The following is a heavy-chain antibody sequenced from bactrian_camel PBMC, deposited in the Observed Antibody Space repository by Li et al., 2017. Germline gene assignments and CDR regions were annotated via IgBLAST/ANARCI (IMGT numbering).Heavy chain of an antibody. D-gene: IGHD1*01. CDR3: AAGTNAYGVGTCQYDY. CDR1: GNTYNINC. V-gene: IGHV3S53*01. CDR2: IHNDGRT. J-gene: IGHJ4*01. Sequence: QVQLVESGGGSVQAGGSLRLTCTASGNTYNINCMGWFRQGPGQQREGVANIHNDGRTYYVDSVKGRFILSQDNAKTTTFLQMNDLKPEDTATYLCAAGTNAYGVGTCQYDYWGRGTQVTVS.